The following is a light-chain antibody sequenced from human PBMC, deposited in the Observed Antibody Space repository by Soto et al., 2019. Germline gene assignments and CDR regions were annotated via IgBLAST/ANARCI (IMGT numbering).Light chain of an antibody. Sequence: EIVLTQSPYTLSFSPLERSTLSCRASQSVTYDQLAWYRQTPGQAPRLLIYGASSRAAGIPDRFSGSGSGTDFTLTISRLEPEDFVVYHCQQYGDLPPTFGQGTKV. CDR1: QSVTYDQ. V-gene: IGKV3-20*01. J-gene: IGKJ1*01. CDR3: QQYGDLPPT. CDR2: GAS.